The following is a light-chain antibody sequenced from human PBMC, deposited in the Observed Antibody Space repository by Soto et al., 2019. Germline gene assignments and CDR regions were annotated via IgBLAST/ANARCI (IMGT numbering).Light chain of an antibody. J-gene: IGKJ1*01. CDR1: QSVDSSY. CDR2: VAS. Sequence: LXLSPXXRAXXXXRASQSVDSSYLAWYQQRPGQAPRLLIYVASNRATGIPDRFSGSGSGTDFTLTISSLEPEDFAVYYCQQYGSSPMTFGQGTKVDI. CDR3: QQYGSSPMT. V-gene: IGKV3-20*01.